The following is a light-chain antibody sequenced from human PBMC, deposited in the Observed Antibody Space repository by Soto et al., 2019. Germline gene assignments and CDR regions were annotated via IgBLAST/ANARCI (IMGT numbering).Light chain of an antibody. J-gene: IGLJ2*01. V-gene: IGLV2-8*01. CDR2: EVS. Sequence: QSVLTQPPSASGSPGQSVTISCTGTSSDVGGYNYVSWYQHHPGKAPKALIYEVSKRPSGVPDRFSGSKSGNTASLTVSGLQADDEADYYCSSYAGSDKSIFGGGTKLNVL. CDR3: SSYAGSDKSI. CDR1: SSDVGGYNY.